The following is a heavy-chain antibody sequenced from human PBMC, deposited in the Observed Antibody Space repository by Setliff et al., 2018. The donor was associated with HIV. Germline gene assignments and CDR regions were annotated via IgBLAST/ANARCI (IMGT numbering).Heavy chain of an antibody. J-gene: IGHJ4*02. CDR1: GGSITSTTYY. CDR2: IHYTGNT. Sequence: SETLSLTCTISGGSITSTTYYWGWIRQPPGKGLEWIGTIHYTGNTYHNPSLKSRVTISVEASKNQISLKLTAVTAADSAVHYCAREGDGIDFWGQGTQVTVSS. CDR3: AREGDGIDF. D-gene: IGHD2-21*02. V-gene: IGHV4-39*02.